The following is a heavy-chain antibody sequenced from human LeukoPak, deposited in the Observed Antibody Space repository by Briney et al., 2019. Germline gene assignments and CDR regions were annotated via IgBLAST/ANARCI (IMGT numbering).Heavy chain of an antibody. CDR3: ARGPGGSGSYYDY. CDR2: ISGSGATT. CDR1: GFTFSSYA. J-gene: IGHJ4*02. V-gene: IGHV3-23*01. D-gene: IGHD3-10*01. Sequence: PGGFLRLSCAASGFTFSSYAMSWVRQAPGKGLEWVSAISGSGATTYYAASVKGRFTVSRDNSKNSLYLQMNSLRTEDAAVYYCARGPGGSGSYYDYWGQGTLVTVSS.